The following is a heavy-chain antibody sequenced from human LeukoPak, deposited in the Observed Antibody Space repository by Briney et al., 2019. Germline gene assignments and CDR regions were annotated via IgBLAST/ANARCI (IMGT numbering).Heavy chain of an antibody. J-gene: IGHJ4*02. Sequence: KPSETLSLTCAVYGGSFSGYYWSWLRQPPGKGLEWIGEINHSGSTNYNPSLKSRVTISVDTSKNQFSLKLSSVTAADTAVYYCARGARFGEFLEYYFDYWGQGTLVTVSS. CDR2: INHSGST. CDR1: GGSFSGYY. CDR3: ARGARFGEFLEYYFDY. D-gene: IGHD3-10*01. V-gene: IGHV4-34*01.